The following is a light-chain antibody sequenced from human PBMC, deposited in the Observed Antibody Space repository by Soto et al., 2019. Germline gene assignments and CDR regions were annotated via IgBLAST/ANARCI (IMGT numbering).Light chain of an antibody. CDR2: DVN. CDR1: SREVGGYNF. CDR3: CSYAGTYTHYV. V-gene: IGLV2-11*01. J-gene: IGLJ1*01. Sequence: QSVLTQPRSVSGSPGQSVTISCTGNSREVGGYNFVSWYQQHPGKAPKLMIYDVNKRPSGVPGRFSGSKSGNTASLTISGLQAEDEADYYCCSYAGTYTHYVFGTGTKVTVL.